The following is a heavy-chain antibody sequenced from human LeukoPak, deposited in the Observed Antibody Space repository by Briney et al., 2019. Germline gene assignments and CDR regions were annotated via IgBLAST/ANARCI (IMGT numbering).Heavy chain of an antibody. V-gene: IGHV4-34*01. J-gene: IGHJ4*02. D-gene: IGHD3-10*01. Sequence: SETLSLTCAVYGGSFSGYYWSWIRQPPGKGLEWIGEINHSGSTNYNPSLKSRVTISVDTSKNQSSLKLSSVTAADTAVYYCASAPMVRGEDYFDYWGQGTLVTVSS. CDR1: GGSFSGYY. CDR3: ASAPMVRGEDYFDY. CDR2: INHSGST.